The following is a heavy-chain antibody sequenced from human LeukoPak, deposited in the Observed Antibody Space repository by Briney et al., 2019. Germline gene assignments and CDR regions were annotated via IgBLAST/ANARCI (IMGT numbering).Heavy chain of an antibody. CDR1: GYTFTGYY. CDR3: ARGGLDSSGWYNFDY. CDR2: INPNRGGT. D-gene: IGHD6-19*01. Sequence: GASVKVSCKASGYTFTGYYMHWVRQAPGQGLEWMGWINPNRGGTNYAQKFQGRVTMTRDTSISTAYMELSRLRSDDTAVYYCARGGLDSSGWYNFDYWGQGTLVTVSS. J-gene: IGHJ4*02. V-gene: IGHV1-2*02.